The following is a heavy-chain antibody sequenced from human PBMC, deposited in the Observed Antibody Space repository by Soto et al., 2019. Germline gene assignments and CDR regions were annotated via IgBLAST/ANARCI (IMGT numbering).Heavy chain of an antibody. V-gene: IGHV3-11*05. CDR1: GFTFSDYY. CDR2: ISSSSSYT. CDR3: ASYSGGSYGSGSYDY. J-gene: IGHJ4*02. D-gene: IGHD3-10*01. Sequence: QVQLVESGGGLVQPGGSLRLSCAASGFTFSDYYMSWIRQTPGKGLEWVSYISSSSSYTNYADSVKGRFTISRDNAKNSLYLQMNSLRAEDTAVYYCASYSGGSYGSGSYDYWGQGTLVTVSS.